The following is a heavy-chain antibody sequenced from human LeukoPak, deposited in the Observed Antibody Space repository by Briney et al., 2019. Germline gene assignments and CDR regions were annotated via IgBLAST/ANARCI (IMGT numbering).Heavy chain of an antibody. D-gene: IGHD3-22*01. Sequence: ASVKVSCKASGYTFTSYGISWVRQAPGQGLEWMGWINPNSGGTNYAQKLQGRVTMTRDTSISTAYMELSRLRSDDTAVYYCARVRGAYSPPNYYDSSGYPDYWGQGTLVTVSS. V-gene: IGHV1-2*02. CDR3: ARVRGAYSPPNYYDSSGYPDY. J-gene: IGHJ4*02. CDR2: INPNSGGT. CDR1: GYTFTSYG.